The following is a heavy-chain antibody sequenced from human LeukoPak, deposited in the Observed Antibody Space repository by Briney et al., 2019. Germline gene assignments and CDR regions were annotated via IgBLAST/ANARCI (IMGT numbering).Heavy chain of an antibody. CDR2: ISNSGGSGSA. CDR1: GFTFRSYA. Sequence: GGSLRLSRAASGFTFRSYAMSWVRQAPGKGLEWVSGISNSGGSGSAYYADSVKGRITIFRDNSKNTLYLQMNSLRVEDTAVYYCALEYAMNYWGQGTLVTVSS. D-gene: IGHD2-8*01. CDR3: ALEYAMNY. V-gene: IGHV3-23*01. J-gene: IGHJ4*02.